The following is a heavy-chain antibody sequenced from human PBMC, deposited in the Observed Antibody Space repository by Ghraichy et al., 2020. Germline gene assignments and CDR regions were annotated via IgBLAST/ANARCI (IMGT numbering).Heavy chain of an antibody. D-gene: IGHD6-13*01. CDR1: GFGVSGNY. V-gene: IGHV3-53*01. J-gene: IGHJ6*03. CDR2: IYSGDST. Sequence: GESLNISCVASGFGVSGNYMNWVRQAPGKGLEWVSIIYSGDSTYYADSVKGRFTISRDISRNTLFLQMNSLRVEDTGVYFCATSNMAAPGSPYYYYYYLDVWGKGTTVTVSS. CDR3: ATSNMAAPGSPYYYYYYLDV.